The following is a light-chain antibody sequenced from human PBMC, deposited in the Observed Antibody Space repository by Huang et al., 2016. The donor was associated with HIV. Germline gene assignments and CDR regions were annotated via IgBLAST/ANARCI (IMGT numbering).Light chain of an antibody. V-gene: IGKV3-11*01. CDR3: QQRDNWPPMYT. Sequence: EIVLTQSPDTLSLSRGERATLSCRASQTVSKYLAWYQHKPGQSPRLLIYDASKRAAGIPARFSGSGSGTDFTLSISSLEPEDFAVYYCQQRDNWPPMYTFGQGTKLEIK. J-gene: IGKJ2*01. CDR2: DAS. CDR1: QTVSKY.